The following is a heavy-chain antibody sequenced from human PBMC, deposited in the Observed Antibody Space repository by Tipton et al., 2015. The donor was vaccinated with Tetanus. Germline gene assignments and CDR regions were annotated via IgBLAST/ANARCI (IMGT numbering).Heavy chain of an antibody. V-gene: IGHV4-59*01. D-gene: IGHD2-2*01. Sequence: TLSLTCNVSGDSMTDFYWSWIRQPPGKGLEWIAYIFYSGRTQYNPSLKSRATISVDTAKNQFSLQLASVTASDTAIYYCAREVPAAGHFDSWGQGTLVTVSS. CDR2: IFYSGRT. CDR1: GDSMTDFY. CDR3: AREVPAAGHFDS. J-gene: IGHJ4*02.